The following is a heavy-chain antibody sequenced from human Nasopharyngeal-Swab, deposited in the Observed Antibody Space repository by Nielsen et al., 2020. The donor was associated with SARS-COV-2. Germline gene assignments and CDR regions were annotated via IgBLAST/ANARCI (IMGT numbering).Heavy chain of an antibody. CDR2: IYYSGST. D-gene: IGHD5-18*01. J-gene: IGHJ4*02. Sequence: GSLRLSCTVSGGSISSYYWSWIRQPPGQGLEWIGYIYYSGSTNYNPSLKSRVTISVDTSKNQFSLKLSSVTAADTAVYYCARGQLWLDYWGQGTLVTVSS. V-gene: IGHV4-59*01. CDR3: ARGQLWLDY. CDR1: GGSISSYY.